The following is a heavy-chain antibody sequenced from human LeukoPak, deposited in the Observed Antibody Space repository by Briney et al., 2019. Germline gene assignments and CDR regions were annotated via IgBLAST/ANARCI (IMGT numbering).Heavy chain of an antibody. Sequence: PGGSLRLSCAASGFTFSSYWMHWVRQAPGKGLVWVSRINSDGSSTSYADSVRGRFTISRDNAKNTLYLQMNSLRAEDTAVYYCARDWAKGSSSPPFDYWGQGTLVTVSS. CDR3: ARDWAKGSSSPPFDY. CDR1: GFTFSSYW. CDR2: INSDGSST. V-gene: IGHV3-74*01. J-gene: IGHJ4*02. D-gene: IGHD6-6*01.